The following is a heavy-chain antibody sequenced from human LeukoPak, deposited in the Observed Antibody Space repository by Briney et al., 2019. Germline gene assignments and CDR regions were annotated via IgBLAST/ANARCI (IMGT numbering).Heavy chain of an antibody. V-gene: IGHV3-30*04. CDR1: GFTFSNYA. CDR3: ARGGIGNGRGVSNYYYVMDV. D-gene: IGHD3-10*01. J-gene: IGHJ6*04. Sequence: PGGALRLSCTASGFTFSNYAMYWGREAPGKGLERGAVILYDGSIKYYADSAKSRFTISRDNSKNTLYLQMNSLRAEDTAVYYCARGGIGNGRGVSNYYYVMDVWGRGTTVTVSS. CDR2: ILYDGSIK.